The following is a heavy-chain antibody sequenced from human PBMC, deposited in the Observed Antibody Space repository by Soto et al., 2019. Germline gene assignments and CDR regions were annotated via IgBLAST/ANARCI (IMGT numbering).Heavy chain of an antibody. CDR3: XXXXXXXXXXXFDY. V-gene: IGHV2-5*02. Sequence: QITLKESGPTLVKPTQTLTLTCTFSGFSLSTSGVGVGWIRQPPGKALEWLAIIYWDDEKRYSPSLKTRLTVTKDTSKNQVVLTMTNVDPVDTATXXXXXXXXXXXXXXFDYWGQGTLVSVSS. CDR2: IYWDDEK. CDR1: GFSLSTSGVG. J-gene: IGHJ4*02.